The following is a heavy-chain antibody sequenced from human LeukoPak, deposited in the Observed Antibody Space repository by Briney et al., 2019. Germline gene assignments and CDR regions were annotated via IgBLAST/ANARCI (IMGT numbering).Heavy chain of an antibody. CDR1: GGSFSGYY. Sequence: PLETLSPTCAVYGGSFSGYYWSWIRQPPGKGLEWIGEINHSGSTNYNPSLKSRVTISVDTSKNQFSLKLSSVTAADTAVYYCARRRRQWLPQGGFDPWGQGTLVTVSS. V-gene: IGHV4-34*01. D-gene: IGHD6-19*01. J-gene: IGHJ5*02. CDR3: ARRRRQWLPQGGFDP. CDR2: INHSGST.